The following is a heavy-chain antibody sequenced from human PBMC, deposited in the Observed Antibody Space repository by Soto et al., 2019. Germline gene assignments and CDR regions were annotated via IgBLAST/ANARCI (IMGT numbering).Heavy chain of an antibody. J-gene: IGHJ5*02. V-gene: IGHV1-46*03. CDR1: GYTFISYY. CDR2: INPSGGTT. D-gene: IGHD2-15*01. Sequence: QVQLVQSGAEVKKPGASVKVSCKASGYTFISYYTHWVRQAPGQGLEWMGMINPSGGTTNYAQKFQGRVTLTRDKATSTGYMELGSLRSEDTAVYFCARSWWGTDRLMAYNWLGPWGQGTLVTVSS. CDR3: ARSWWGTDRLMAYNWLGP.